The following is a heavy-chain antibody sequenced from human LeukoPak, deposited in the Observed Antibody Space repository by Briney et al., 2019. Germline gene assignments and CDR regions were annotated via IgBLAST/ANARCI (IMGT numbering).Heavy chain of an antibody. CDR2: INWNGGST. Sequence: GGSLRLSCAASGFTFDDYGMRWFRQALGKGLEWVSGINWNGGSTGYADSVKGRFTISRDNAKNSLYLQMNSLRAEDTALYYCARASSYLNWDDAFDIWGQGTMVTVSS. CDR1: GFTFDDYG. J-gene: IGHJ3*02. V-gene: IGHV3-20*04. D-gene: IGHD1-26*01. CDR3: ARASSYLNWDDAFDI.